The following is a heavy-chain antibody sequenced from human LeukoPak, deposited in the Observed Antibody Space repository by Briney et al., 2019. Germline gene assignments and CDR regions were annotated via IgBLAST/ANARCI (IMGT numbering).Heavy chain of an antibody. V-gene: IGHV4-61*02. CDR1: GGSISSGSYY. D-gene: IGHD6-19*01. CDR2: IYTSGST. Sequence: SETLSLTCTVSGGSISSGSYYWSWIRQPARKGLEWIGRIYTSGSTNYNPSLKSRVTISVDTSKNQFSLKLSSVTAADTAVYYCARAGYSSGWYGFDYWGQGTLVTVSS. J-gene: IGHJ4*02. CDR3: ARAGYSSGWYGFDY.